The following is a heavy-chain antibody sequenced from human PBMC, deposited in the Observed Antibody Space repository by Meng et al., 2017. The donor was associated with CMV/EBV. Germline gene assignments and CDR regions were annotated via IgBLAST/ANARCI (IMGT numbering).Heavy chain of an antibody. D-gene: IGHD2-15*01. CDR3: ARDSGRGYCSGGSCYNPD. CDR2: IKQDGSEK. J-gene: IGHJ6*02. Sequence: GSLRLSCAASGFTFSSYWMSWVRQAPGKGLEWVANIKQDGSEKYYVDSVKGRFTISRDNAKNSLYLQMNSLRAEDTAVYYCARDSGRGYCSGGSCYNPDWGQGTTVTVS. CDR1: GFTFSSYW. V-gene: IGHV3-7*01.